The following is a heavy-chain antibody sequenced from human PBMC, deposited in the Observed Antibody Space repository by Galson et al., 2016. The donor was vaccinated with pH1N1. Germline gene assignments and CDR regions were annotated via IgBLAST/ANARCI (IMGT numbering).Heavy chain of an antibody. CDR1: GGTFGSFG. CDR3: AREDYYDTDLSDWYFDL. V-gene: IGHV1-69*13. J-gene: IGHJ2*01. Sequence: SVKVSCKASGGTFGSFGINWVRQAPGQGLEWMGGIIPIFNTAKYARNFQGRVTIKADESTTTAYMELSSLRSDDTAVYFCAREDYYDTDLSDWYFDLWGRGTLLTVSS. CDR2: IIPIFNTA. D-gene: IGHD3-22*01.